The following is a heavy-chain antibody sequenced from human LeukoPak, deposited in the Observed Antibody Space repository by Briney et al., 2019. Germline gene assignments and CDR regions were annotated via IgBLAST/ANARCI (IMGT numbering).Heavy chain of an antibody. CDR2: IWYDGSNK. V-gene: IGHV3-33*01. CDR3: ARDHIVVVTGAFDI. D-gene: IGHD2-21*02. Sequence: GGSLRLSCAASGFTFSSYGMHWVRQAPGKGLEWVAVIWYDGSNKYYADSVKGRFTISRDNSKNTLYLQMNSLRAEDTAVYYCARDHIVVVTGAFDIWGQGTMVTVSS. J-gene: IGHJ3*02. CDR1: GFTFSSYG.